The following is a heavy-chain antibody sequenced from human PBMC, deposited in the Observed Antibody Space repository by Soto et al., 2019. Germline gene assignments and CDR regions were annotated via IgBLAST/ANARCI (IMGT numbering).Heavy chain of an antibody. CDR2: ISSSSSYI. CDR1: GFTFSSYS. J-gene: IGHJ4*02. V-gene: IGHV3-21*01. CDR3: ARASGSAFDY. D-gene: IGHD6-6*01. Sequence: PGGSLRLSCAASGFTFSSYSMNWVRQAPGKGLEWVSSISSSSSYIYYADSVKGRFTISRDNAKNSLYLQMNSLRAEDTAAYYCARASGSAFDYWGQGTLVTVSS.